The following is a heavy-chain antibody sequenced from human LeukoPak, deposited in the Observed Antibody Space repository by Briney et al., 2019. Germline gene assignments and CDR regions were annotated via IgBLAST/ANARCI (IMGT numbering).Heavy chain of an antibody. CDR2: IYDTGNT. CDR3: ARATPWLLPGY. CDR1: GGSFSGYY. V-gene: IGHV4-34*11. Sequence: SETLSLTCAVYGGSFSGYYWSWVRQPPGKGLEWIGHIYDTGNTNYNPSLESRVTISVDTSKNQFSLRLTSVTAADTAVYFCARATPWLLPGYWGQGTLVTVSS. D-gene: IGHD3-22*01. J-gene: IGHJ4*02.